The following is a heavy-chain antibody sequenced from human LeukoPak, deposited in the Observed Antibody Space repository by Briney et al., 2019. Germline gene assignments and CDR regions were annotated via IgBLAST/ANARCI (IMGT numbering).Heavy chain of an antibody. Sequence: GRSLRLSCAASGFTFSSYGKHWVRQAPGKGLEWVAFIRYDGSNKYYADSVKGRFTISRDNSKNTLYLQMNSLRAEDTAVYYCAKGGRYYYDSSGYSTSDYWGQGTLVTVSS. D-gene: IGHD3-22*01. J-gene: IGHJ4*02. CDR3: AKGGRYYYDSSGYSTSDY. CDR2: IRYDGSNK. V-gene: IGHV3-30*02. CDR1: GFTFSSYG.